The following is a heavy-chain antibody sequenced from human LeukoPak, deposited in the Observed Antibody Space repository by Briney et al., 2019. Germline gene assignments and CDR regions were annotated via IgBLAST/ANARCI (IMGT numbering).Heavy chain of an antibody. CDR1: GFTFSSYG. D-gene: IGHD2-2*01. CDR3: AKDRGKVPAAIFDY. Sequence: PGGSLRFSCAASGFTFSSYGMHWVRQAPGKGLEWVAFIRYDGSNKYYADSVKGRFAISRDNSKNTLYLQMNSLRAEDTAVYYCAKDRGKVPAAIFDYWGQGTLVTVSS. V-gene: IGHV3-30*02. J-gene: IGHJ4*02. CDR2: IRYDGSNK.